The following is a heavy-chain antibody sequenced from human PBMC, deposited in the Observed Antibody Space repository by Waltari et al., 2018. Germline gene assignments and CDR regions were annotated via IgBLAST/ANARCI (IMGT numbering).Heavy chain of an antibody. V-gene: IGHV1-18*04. J-gene: IGHJ5*02. D-gene: IGHD3-3*01. CDR3: ARERHRLMEEGYLMALDP. Sequence: QVQLVQSGAEVKKPGASVHVSCKASGYTFSDYGISWVRQAPGQGLEWMGWISCKNGHTNHAQKFQGRLIMTEDTSATTVYMELTYRTSDDTAVYYCARERHRLMEEGYLMALDPWGQGTLVTVSS. CDR1: GYTFSDYG. CDR2: ISCKNGHT.